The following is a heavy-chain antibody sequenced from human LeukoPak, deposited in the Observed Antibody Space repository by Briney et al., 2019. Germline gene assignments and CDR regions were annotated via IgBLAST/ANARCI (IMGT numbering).Heavy chain of an antibody. D-gene: IGHD6-19*01. J-gene: IGHJ4*02. CDR2: IYSGGST. CDR1: GFTVSSNY. Sequence: GGSLRLSCAASGFTVSSNYMSSVRQAPGKGLKWVSVIYSGGSTYYADSVKGRFTISRDNSKNTLYLQMNSLRAEDTAVYYCARGRGSSGWLYYFDYWGQGTLVTVSS. V-gene: IGHV3-53*01. CDR3: ARGRGSSGWLYYFDY.